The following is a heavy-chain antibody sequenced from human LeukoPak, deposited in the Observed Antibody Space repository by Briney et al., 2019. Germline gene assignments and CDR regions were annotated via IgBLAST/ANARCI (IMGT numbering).Heavy chain of an antibody. D-gene: IGHD1-14*01. CDR2: IYYSGST. CDR1: GGSISSSNYH. CDR3: AREDRAPPDGLNWFDP. Sequence: SETLSLTCTVSGGSISSSNYHWGWIRQPPGKGLEWIGSIYYSGSTYYNPSLKSRVTISVDTSKNQFSLKLSSVTAADTAVYYCAREDRAPPDGLNWFDPWGQGTLVTVSS. J-gene: IGHJ5*02. V-gene: IGHV4-39*07.